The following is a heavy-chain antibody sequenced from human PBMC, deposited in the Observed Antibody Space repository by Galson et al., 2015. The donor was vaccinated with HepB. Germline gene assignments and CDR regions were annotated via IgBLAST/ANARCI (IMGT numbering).Heavy chain of an antibody. J-gene: IGHJ6*02. CDR3: ARDRAAADLGDYYGMDV. Sequence: SLRLSCAASGFTFSSYGMHWVRQAPGKGLEWVAVISYDGSNKYYADSVKGRFTISRDDSKNTLYLQMNSLRAEDTAVYYCARDRAAADLGDYYGMDVWGQGTTVTVSS. CDR1: GFTFSSYG. D-gene: IGHD6-13*01. CDR2: ISYDGSNK. V-gene: IGHV3-30*19.